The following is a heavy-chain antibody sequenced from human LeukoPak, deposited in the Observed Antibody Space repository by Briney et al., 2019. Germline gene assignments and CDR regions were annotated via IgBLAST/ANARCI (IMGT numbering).Heavy chain of an antibody. CDR3: ARAPSPDYART. V-gene: IGHV4-34*09. D-gene: IGHD4-17*01. Sequence: SETLSLTCAVYGGSFSGYYWSWIRQPPGKGLEWIGEINHSGSTNYNPSLKSRVTISVDTSKNQFSLKLSSVTAADTAVYYCARAPSPDYARTWGQGTLVTVSS. J-gene: IGHJ5*02. CDR1: GGSFSGYY. CDR2: INHSGST.